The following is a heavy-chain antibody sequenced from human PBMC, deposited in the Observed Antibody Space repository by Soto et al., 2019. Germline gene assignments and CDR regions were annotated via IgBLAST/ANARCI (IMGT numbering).Heavy chain of an antibody. V-gene: IGHV3-9*01. J-gene: IGHJ3*02. D-gene: IGHD6-19*01. CDR2: ISWNSGSI. CDR1: GFTFDDYA. Sequence: PGGSLRLSCAASGFTFDDYAMHWVRQAPGKGLEWVSGISWNSGSIGYADSVKGRFTISRDNAKNSLYLQMNSLRAEDTALYYCARVGGSSGWYFVAFDIWGQGTMVTVSS. CDR3: ARVGGSSGWYFVAFDI.